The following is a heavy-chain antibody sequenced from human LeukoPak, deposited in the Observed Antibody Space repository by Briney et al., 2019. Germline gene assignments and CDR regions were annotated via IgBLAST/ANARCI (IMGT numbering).Heavy chain of an antibody. CDR3: ARGTLWFGTFDY. J-gene: IGHJ4*02. Sequence: SETLSLTCTVSGGSVRRGNYYWTWIRQPAGSGLEWIGRIYTSGTTDYNPSLRTRVTISVDASRNQFSLNLSSVIAADTAVYYCARGTLWFGTFDYWGQGTLVTVSS. CDR1: GGSVRRGNYY. V-gene: IGHV4-61*02. CDR2: IYTSGTT. D-gene: IGHD3-10*01.